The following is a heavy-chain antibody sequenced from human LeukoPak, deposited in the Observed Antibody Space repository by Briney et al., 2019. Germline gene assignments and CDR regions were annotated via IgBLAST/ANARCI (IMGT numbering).Heavy chain of an antibody. CDR2: ISGSGGST. J-gene: IGHJ6*03. D-gene: IGHD3-9*01. CDR1: GFTFSSNG. V-gene: IGHV3-23*01. CDR3: AKCILTGYYKGYMDV. Sequence: PGGSLRPSCAASGFTFSSNGMSWVRQAPGKGLEWVSGISGSGGSTNYADSVKGRFTISRDNSKNTLYLQINSLRAEDTAVYYCAKCILTGYYKGYMDVWGKGTTVTISS.